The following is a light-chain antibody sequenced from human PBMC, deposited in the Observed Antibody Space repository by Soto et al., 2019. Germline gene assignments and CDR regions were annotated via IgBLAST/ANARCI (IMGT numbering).Light chain of an antibody. CDR2: EVS. CDR1: SSDVGGYNY. J-gene: IGLJ1*01. Sequence: QSALTQPPSASGSPGQSVTISCTGTSSDVGGYNYVSWYQQHPGKAPKLMIYEVSKRPSGVPDRFSGSKSGNTASLTVSGLQAEDEADYYCSSYAGRIPYVFRTGTKVTVL. V-gene: IGLV2-8*01. CDR3: SSYAGRIPYV.